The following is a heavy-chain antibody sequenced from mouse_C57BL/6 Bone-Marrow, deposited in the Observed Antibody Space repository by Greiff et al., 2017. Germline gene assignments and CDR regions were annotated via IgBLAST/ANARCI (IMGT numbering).Heavy chain of an antibody. V-gene: IGHV1-81*01. D-gene: IGHD1-1*01. Sequence: VKLVESGAELARPGASVKLSCKASGYTFTSYGISWVKQRTGQGLEWIGEIYPRSGNTYYNEKFKGKATLTADKSSSTAYMELRSLTSEDSAVYFCARITTVVRVYFDYWGQGTTLTVSS. CDR1: GYTFTSYG. J-gene: IGHJ2*01. CDR2: IYPRSGNT. CDR3: ARITTVVRVYFDY.